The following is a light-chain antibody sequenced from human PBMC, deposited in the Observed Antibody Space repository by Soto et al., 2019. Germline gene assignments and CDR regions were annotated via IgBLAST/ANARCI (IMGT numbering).Light chain of an antibody. CDR1: QNVRSPY. V-gene: IGKV3-20*01. J-gene: IGKJ1*01. CDR2: VAS. CDR3: QQYGNSAWT. Sequence: EIVLTQSPGTLSLSPGERATLSCRASQNVRSPYLAWYQQKPGQAPRLLIYVASSRAAGIPDRFSGSGSGTDFTLTISRLEPEDFAVYYCQQYGNSAWTFGQGTKVKIK.